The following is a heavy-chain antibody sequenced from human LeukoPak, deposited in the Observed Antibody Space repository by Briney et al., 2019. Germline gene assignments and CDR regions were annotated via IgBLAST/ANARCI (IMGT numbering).Heavy chain of an antibody. CDR2: IYTSGST. CDR3: ARGGGSGSYRYYYGMDV. Sequence: SETLSLTCNVSGGSISSYYWSWIRQPPGKGLEGIGYIYTSGSTNYNPSLTRRVTISVDTSKNQFSLKLSSVTAADTAVYYCARGGGSGSYRYYYGMDVWGQGTTVTVSS. CDR1: GGSISSYY. D-gene: IGHD3-10*01. J-gene: IGHJ6*02. V-gene: IGHV4-4*09.